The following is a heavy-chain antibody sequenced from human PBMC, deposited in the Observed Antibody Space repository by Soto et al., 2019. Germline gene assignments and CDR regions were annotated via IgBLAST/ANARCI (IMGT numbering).Heavy chain of an antibody. D-gene: IGHD3-10*01. CDR3: ARGITYRLVY. CDR2: IHHSGIT. Sequence: PSETLSLTCTVSGDSLSTDYWWRWVRQPPGKGLEWIGEIHHSGITNYIQSVRSRVTMSVDKSNNQVSLELTSVAAADTAVYYSARGITYRLVYWGQGILVTVSS. CDR1: GDSLSTDYW. J-gene: IGHJ4*02. V-gene: IGHV4-4*02.